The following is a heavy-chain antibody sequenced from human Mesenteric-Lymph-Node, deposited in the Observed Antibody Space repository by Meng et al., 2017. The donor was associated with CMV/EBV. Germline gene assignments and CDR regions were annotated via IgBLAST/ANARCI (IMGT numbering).Heavy chain of an antibody. J-gene: IGHJ6*02. CDR2: ISSSSSYI. D-gene: IGHD2-2*02. Sequence: GESLKISCAASGFTFSSYSMNWVRQAPGKGLEWVSSISSSSSYIYYADSVKGRFTISRDNAKNSLYLQMNSLRAEDTAVDYCARGPYCSRTSCYNYYYGMDVWGQGTTVTVSS. CDR1: GFTFSSYS. V-gene: IGHV3-21*01. CDR3: ARGPYCSRTSCYNYYYGMDV.